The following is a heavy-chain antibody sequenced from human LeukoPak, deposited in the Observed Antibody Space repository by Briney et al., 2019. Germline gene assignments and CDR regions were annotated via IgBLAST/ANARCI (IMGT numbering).Heavy chain of an antibody. CDR3: ARDFGELLYPYYHYGMDV. D-gene: IGHD3-10*01. V-gene: IGHV3-48*02. Sequence: GGSLRLSCAASGFTFSSYSMNWVRQAPGKGLEWVSYISSNSSTKYYADSVKGRFTISRDNAKNALYLQINRLRDEHTVLYYCARDFGELLYPYYHYGMDVWGQGTTATVSS. CDR2: ISSNSSTK. J-gene: IGHJ6*02. CDR1: GFTFSSYS.